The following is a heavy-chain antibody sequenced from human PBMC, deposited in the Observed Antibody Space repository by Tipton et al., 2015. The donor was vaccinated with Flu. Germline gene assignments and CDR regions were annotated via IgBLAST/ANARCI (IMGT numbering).Heavy chain of an antibody. V-gene: IGHV3-30*03. J-gene: IGHJ4*02. Sequence: SLRLSCAASGFTFSYNGMNWVRLAPGKGLEWVSVIPYEGSNKYYADSVKGRFTISRDNSKNTLYLQMNSLRPEDTAVYYCARGRGTFLVPELDYWGQGTLGTVSS. CDR2: IPYEGSNK. CDR1: GFTFSYNG. D-gene: IGHD1-1*01. CDR3: ARGRGTFLVPELDY.